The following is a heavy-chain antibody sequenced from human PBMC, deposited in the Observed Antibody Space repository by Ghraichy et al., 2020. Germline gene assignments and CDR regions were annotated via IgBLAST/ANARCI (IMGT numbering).Heavy chain of an antibody. Sequence: GGSLRLSCEASGFTFSTYWMSWVRQAPGKGLEWVANIKEDGGQKDYVDSVKGRFTISRDNAKNSLYLQMSSLRAEDTAVYYCARWGQCGAKYFQHWGQGTLVTVSS. CDR1: GFTFSTYW. CDR3: ARWGQCGAKYFQH. D-gene: IGHD3-16*01. J-gene: IGHJ1*01. V-gene: IGHV3-7*03. CDR2: IKEDGGQK.